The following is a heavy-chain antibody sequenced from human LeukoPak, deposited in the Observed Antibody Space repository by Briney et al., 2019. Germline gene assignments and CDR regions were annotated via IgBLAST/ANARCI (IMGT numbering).Heavy chain of an antibody. J-gene: IGHJ3*02. V-gene: IGHV3-21*01. CDR1: GFTFSSYT. CDR3: ARVRHQLLFGAFDI. D-gene: IGHD2-2*01. Sequence: TGGSLRLSCAASGFTFSSYTMNWVRQAPGKGLEWVSSISTSSSYIYYADSVKGRFTISRDNAKNSLYLQMNSLRAEDTAVYYCARVRHQLLFGAFDIWGQGTMVTVSS. CDR2: ISTSSSYI.